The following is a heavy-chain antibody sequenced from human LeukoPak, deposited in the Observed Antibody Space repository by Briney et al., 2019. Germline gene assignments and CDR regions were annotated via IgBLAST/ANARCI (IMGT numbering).Heavy chain of an antibody. V-gene: IGHV3-48*04. CDR2: ISSSSSTI. CDR1: GFIFSSYS. CDR3: ARDLHPYGDYFP. J-gene: IGHJ5*02. Sequence: GGSLRLSCAASGFIFSSYSMNWVRQAPGKGLECVSYISSSSSTIYYADSVKGRFTISRDNAKNSLYLQMNSLRAEDTAVYYCARDLHPYGDYFPWGQGTLVTVSS. D-gene: IGHD4-17*01.